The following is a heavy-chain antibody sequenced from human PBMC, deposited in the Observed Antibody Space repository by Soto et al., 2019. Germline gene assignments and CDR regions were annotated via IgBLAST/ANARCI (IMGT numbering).Heavy chain of an antibody. Sequence: QVQLVQSGAEEKKPGASVKVSCKASGYTFTSYAMHWVRQAPGQRLEWMGWINAGNGNTKYSQKFQGRVTITRDTSASTAYMELSSLRSEDTAVYYCAGDLMYSPRWSGRYGMDVWGQGTTVTVSS. V-gene: IGHV1-3*05. J-gene: IGHJ6*02. CDR3: AGDLMYSPRWSGRYGMDV. CDR1: GYTFTSYA. CDR2: INAGNGNT. D-gene: IGHD3-10*02.